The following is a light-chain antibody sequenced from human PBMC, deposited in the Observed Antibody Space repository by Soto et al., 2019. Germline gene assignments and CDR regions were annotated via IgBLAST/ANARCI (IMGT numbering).Light chain of an antibody. CDR3: QQYGSSGT. V-gene: IGKV3-20*01. CDR1: QSVSNNY. Sequence: EIVLTQSPGTLSLSPGERATLSCRASQSVSNNYLAWYQQKPGQAPRLLIYGASNRATGIPDRFNGSGSGTDFALTISRLEPEDFAVYYCQQYGSSGTFGQGTKADIK. CDR2: GAS. J-gene: IGKJ1*01.